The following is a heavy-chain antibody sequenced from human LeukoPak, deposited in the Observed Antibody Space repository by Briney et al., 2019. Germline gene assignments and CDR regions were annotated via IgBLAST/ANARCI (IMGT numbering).Heavy chain of an antibody. CDR3: AKDMGRITITVPKDAFDI. J-gene: IGHJ3*02. CDR2: IRGSGGTT. D-gene: IGHD1-20*01. V-gene: IGHV3-23*01. CDR1: GFTFSSYG. Sequence: GGSLRLPCTASGFTFSSYGMCWVRQAPGKGLEWVSAIRGSGGTTYYADSVKGRFTISRDNSKNTLYLQMNSLRAEDTAVYYCAKDMGRITITVPKDAFDIWGQGTMVTVSS.